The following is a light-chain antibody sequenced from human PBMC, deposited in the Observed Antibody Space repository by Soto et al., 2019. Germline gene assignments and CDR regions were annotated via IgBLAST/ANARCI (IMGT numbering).Light chain of an antibody. J-gene: IGKJ2*01. Sequence: DIQMTQSPSTLSASVGDRVTITCRASQGISNYLAWYQQKPGKAPNLLIYDASSLESGVPSRFSGSGSGTEFTLTISSLQADDFATYYCQQYNSYSYTFGQGTKLEIK. CDR3: QQYNSYSYT. V-gene: IGKV1-5*01. CDR2: DAS. CDR1: QGISNY.